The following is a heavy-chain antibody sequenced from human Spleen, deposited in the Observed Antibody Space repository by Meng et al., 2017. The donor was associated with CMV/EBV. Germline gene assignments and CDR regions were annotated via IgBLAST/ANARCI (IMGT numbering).Heavy chain of an antibody. J-gene: IGHJ4*02. CDR2: INPNSGAT. Sequence: AAGYTLPGYYLHWVRQAPGQGLEWMGWINPNSGATNYPQNFQGRVTMTRDTSISTAYMELSRLRSDDTAVYYCARGYCSGASCYIDDWGQGTLVTVSS. V-gene: IGHV1-2*02. CDR3: ARGYCSGASCYIDD. CDR1: GYTLPGYY. D-gene: IGHD2-2*02.